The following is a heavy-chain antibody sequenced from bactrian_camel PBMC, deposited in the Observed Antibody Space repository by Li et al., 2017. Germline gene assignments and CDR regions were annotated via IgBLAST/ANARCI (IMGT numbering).Heavy chain of an antibody. J-gene: IGHJ6*01. CDR3: ADVGRGY. V-gene: IGHV3S59*01. CDR2: ISGANT. Sequence: DVQLVESGGGSVQDGGSLTLSCSVSGYIDSGDCMAWFRQVPGNEREGLATISGANTLYADSVKGRFTVSQDNRKNTLSLQLNSLKTEDTATYYCADVGRGYWGQGTQVTVS. CDR1: GYIDSGDC.